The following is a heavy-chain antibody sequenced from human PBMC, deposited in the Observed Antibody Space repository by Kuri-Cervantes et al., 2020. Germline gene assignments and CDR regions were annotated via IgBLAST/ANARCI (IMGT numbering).Heavy chain of an antibody. D-gene: IGHD6-19*01. Sequence: GESLKISCAASGFTFSIYGMHWVRQAPGKGLEWVAVIWYDGSNKYYADSVKGRFTISRENAKNSLYLQMNSLRAGDTAVYYCARLAVAGGNGMDVWGQGTTVTVSS. CDR3: ARLAVAGGNGMDV. J-gene: IGHJ6*02. V-gene: IGHV3-33*01. CDR1: GFTFSIYG. CDR2: IWYDGSNK.